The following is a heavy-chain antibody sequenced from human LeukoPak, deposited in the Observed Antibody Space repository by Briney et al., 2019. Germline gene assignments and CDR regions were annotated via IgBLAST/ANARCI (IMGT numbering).Heavy chain of an antibody. D-gene: IGHD3-3*01. CDR1: GYTFTGYY. CDR3: ARGRPSHYDFWSGYYEDFDY. J-gene: IGHJ4*02. Sequence: GASVKVSCKASGYTFTGYYMHWVGQAPGQGLEWMGWINPNSGGTNYVQKFQGRVTMTRDTSISTAYMELSRLRSDDTAVYYCARGRPSHYDFWSGYYEDFDYWGQGTLVTVSS. V-gene: IGHV1-2*02. CDR2: INPNSGGT.